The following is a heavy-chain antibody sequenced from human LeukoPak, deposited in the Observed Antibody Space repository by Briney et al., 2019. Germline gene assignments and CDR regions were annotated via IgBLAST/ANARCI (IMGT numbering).Heavy chain of an antibody. CDR2: INNDGSST. CDR1: GFTFNTYW. D-gene: IGHD3-10*01. V-gene: IGHV3-74*01. J-gene: IGHJ4*02. CDR3: ARSSYPYYFDY. Sequence: GGSLRLSCAASGFTFNTYWMHWVRQAPGKGLVWVSRINNDGSSTIYADSVRGRFTISRDNAKNTLYLQMNGLRAEDTSAYFCARSSYPYYFDYWGQGALVTVSS.